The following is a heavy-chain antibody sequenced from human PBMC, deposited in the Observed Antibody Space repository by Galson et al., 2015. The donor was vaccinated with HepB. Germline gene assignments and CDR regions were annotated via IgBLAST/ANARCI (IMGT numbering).Heavy chain of an antibody. CDR2: ISSSGSTI. Sequence: SLRLSGAASGFTFSDYYMSWIRQAPGKGLEWVSYISSSGSTIYYADSVKGRFTISRDNAKNSLYLQMNSLRAEDTAVYYCASQFGYSGYDTSFDYWGQGTLVTVSS. V-gene: IGHV3-11*01. D-gene: IGHD5-12*01. CDR1: GFTFSDYY. CDR3: ASQFGYSGYDTSFDY. J-gene: IGHJ4*02.